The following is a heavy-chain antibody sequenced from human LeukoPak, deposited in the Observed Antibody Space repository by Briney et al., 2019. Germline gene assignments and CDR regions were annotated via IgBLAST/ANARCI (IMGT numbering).Heavy chain of an antibody. Sequence: QTSEALSLTCTVSGVSISSSSYYWGWIRQPPGKGLEWIGSIYYSGSIYYNPSLKCRVTISVDTSKNQFSLKLSSVTAADTAVYYCARARWLLGKTFDYWGQGTLVTVSS. J-gene: IGHJ4*02. CDR1: GVSISSSSYY. D-gene: IGHD5-24*01. CDR3: ARARWLLGKTFDY. V-gene: IGHV4-39*07. CDR2: IYYSGSI.